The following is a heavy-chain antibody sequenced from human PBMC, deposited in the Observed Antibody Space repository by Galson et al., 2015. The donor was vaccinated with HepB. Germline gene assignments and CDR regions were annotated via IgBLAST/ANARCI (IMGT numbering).Heavy chain of an antibody. CDR3: ARDSLRRYCTNGVCSFSPFYYYYGMDV. J-gene: IGHJ6*02. D-gene: IGHD2-8*01. Sequence: QSGAEVKKPGASVKVSCKASGYTFTSYGISWVRQAPGQGLEWMGWISAYNGNTNYAQKLQGRVTMTTDTSTSTAYMELRSLRSDDTAVYYCARDSLRRYCTNGVCSFSPFYYYYGMDVWGQGTTVTVSS. V-gene: IGHV1-18*04. CDR1: GYTFTSYG. CDR2: ISAYNGNT.